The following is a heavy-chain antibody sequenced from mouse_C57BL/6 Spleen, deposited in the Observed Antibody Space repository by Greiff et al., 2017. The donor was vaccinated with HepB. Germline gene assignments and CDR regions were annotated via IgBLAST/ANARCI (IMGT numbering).Heavy chain of an antibody. J-gene: IGHJ1*03. D-gene: IGHD1-1*01. Sequence: EVNVVESGGGLVKPGGSLKLSCAASGFTFSSYAMSWVRQTPEKRLEWVATISDGGSYTYYPDNVKGRFTISRDNAKNNLYLQLSHLKSEDTAMYYCAREEGYYGCSSSYWYFDVWGTGTTVTVSS. CDR2: ISDGGSYT. CDR3: AREEGYYGCSSSYWYFDV. V-gene: IGHV5-4*01. CDR1: GFTFSSYA.